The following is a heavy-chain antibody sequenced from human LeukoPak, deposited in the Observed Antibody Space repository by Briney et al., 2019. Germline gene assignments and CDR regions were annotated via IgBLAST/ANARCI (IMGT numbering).Heavy chain of an antibody. D-gene: IGHD3-10*01. J-gene: IGHJ4*02. CDR2: IKQNGGEK. V-gene: IGHV3-7*04. CDR1: GFTFSSYW. Sequence: GGSLRLSCAASGFTFSSYWMTWARQAPGKGLEWVAIIKQNGGEKYYVDSVKDRFTISRDNAKNSLYLQVNSLGVEDTALYYCVRDCSYSGDYWGQGTLVTVSS. CDR3: VRDCSYSGDY.